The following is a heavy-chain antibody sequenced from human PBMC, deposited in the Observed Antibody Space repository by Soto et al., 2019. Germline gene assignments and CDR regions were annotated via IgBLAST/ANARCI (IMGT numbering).Heavy chain of an antibody. J-gene: IGHJ4*02. CDR2: IYHSGST. CDR3: ARDRSGSYYYFHY. D-gene: IGHD3-22*01. Sequence: PSETLSLTCAVSGGSISSGGYSWSWMRQPPGKGLEWIGDIYHSGSTYYNPSLKSRVTISVDRSKNQFSLKLSSVTAADTAVYYCARDRSGSYYYFHYWGPVTLVTVSS. V-gene: IGHV4-30-2*01. CDR1: GGSISSGGYS.